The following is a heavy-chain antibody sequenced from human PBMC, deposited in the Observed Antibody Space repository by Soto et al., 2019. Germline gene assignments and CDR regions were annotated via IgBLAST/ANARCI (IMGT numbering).Heavy chain of an antibody. CDR3: ARDDIPGIAVSTYGMDV. CDR1: GFTFSSYS. J-gene: IGHJ6*02. D-gene: IGHD6-19*01. V-gene: IGHV3-21*01. CDR2: ISSSSSYI. Sequence: PGGSLRLSCAASGFTFSSYSMNWVRQAPGKGLEWVSSISSSSSYIYYADSVKGRFTISKDNSKSTLYLQMNSLRAEDTAVYYCARDDIPGIAVSTYGMDVWGQGTTVTVSS.